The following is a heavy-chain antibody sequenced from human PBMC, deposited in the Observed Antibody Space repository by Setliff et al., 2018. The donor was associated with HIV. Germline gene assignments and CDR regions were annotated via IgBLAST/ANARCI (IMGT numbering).Heavy chain of an antibody. J-gene: IGHJ4*02. CDR2: IKSDGSVI. CDR1: GLNFNNYW. Sequence: PGGSLRLSCAGSGLNFNNYWMHWVRQAPGKGLVWVSHIKSDGSVIQYADSVKGRFTISRDNSKNTVYLQMNSLTFEDPAVYYCARLRPYNSALDYWGQGTLVTVSS. CDR3: ARLRPYNSALDY. V-gene: IGHV3-74*01. D-gene: IGHD3-10*01.